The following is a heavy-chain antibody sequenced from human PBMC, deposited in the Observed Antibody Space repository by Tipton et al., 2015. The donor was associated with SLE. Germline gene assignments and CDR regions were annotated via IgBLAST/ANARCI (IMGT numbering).Heavy chain of an antibody. CDR1: GGSFSSYY. Sequence: GLVKPSETLSLTCAVYGGSFSSYYWSWIRQPPGKGLEWIGYIYTSGSTNYNPSLKSRVTISRDTSKNQFSLRLSSVTAADTAVYYCARGSHYYYDYGMDVWGQGATVTVSS. CDR2: IYTSGST. CDR3: ARGSHYYYDYGMDV. V-gene: IGHV4-4*08. D-gene: IGHD3-10*01. J-gene: IGHJ6*02.